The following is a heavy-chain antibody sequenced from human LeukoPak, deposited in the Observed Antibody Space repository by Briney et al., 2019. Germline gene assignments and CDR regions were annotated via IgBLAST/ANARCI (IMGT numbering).Heavy chain of an antibody. CDR2: IIPIFGTA. V-gene: IGHV1-69*13. Sequence: SVKVSCKASGGTFSSYAISWVRQAPGQGLEWMGGIIPIFGTANYAQKFQGRVTITADESTSTAYMELSSLRSEDTAVYYCARARPRYYDSSGYRDAFDIWGQGTMVTVSS. D-gene: IGHD3-22*01. J-gene: IGHJ3*02. CDR1: GGTFSSYA. CDR3: ARARPRYYDSSGYRDAFDI.